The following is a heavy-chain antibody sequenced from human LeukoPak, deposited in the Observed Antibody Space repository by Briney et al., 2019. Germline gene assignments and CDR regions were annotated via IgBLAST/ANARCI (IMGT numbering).Heavy chain of an antibody. Sequence: PSQTLSLTCTVSGGSISSGGYYWSWIRQPPGKGLEWIGYIYYSGSTYYNPSLKSRVTISVDTSKNQFPLKLSSVTAADTAVYYCARGPYDSSGYNWFDPWGQGTLVTVSS. D-gene: IGHD3-22*01. CDR2: IYYSGST. CDR3: ARGPYDSSGYNWFDP. J-gene: IGHJ5*02. V-gene: IGHV4-31*03. CDR1: GGSISSGGYY.